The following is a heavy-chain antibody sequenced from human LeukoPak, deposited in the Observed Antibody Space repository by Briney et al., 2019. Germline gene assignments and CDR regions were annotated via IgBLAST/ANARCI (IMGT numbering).Heavy chain of an antibody. V-gene: IGHV5-51*01. CDR3: ARQMYSYGYGYYYYGMDV. Sequence: KNGESLKISFKGSGYSFTSYWIGWVRQMPGKGLEWMGIIYPGDSDTRYSPSFQGQVTISADKSISTAYLQWSSLKASDTAMYYCARQMYSYGYGYYYYGMDVWGQGTTVTVSS. CDR1: GYSFTSYW. CDR2: IYPGDSDT. D-gene: IGHD5-18*01. J-gene: IGHJ6*02.